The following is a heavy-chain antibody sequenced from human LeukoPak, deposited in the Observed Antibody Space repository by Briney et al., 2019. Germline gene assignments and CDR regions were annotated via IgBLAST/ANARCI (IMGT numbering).Heavy chain of an antibody. CDR2: MNPNSGNT. D-gene: IGHD3-10*01. V-gene: IGHV1-8*01. CDR1: GYIFTSYD. J-gene: IGHJ5*02. CDR3: ARGITLIRGLIITWFDP. Sequence: GASVKVSCKSSGYIFTSYDIYWVRQATGQGLEWMGWMNPNSGNTGYAQKFQGRVTMTTNTSISTAYMELSSLRSEDTAVYYCARGITLIRGLIITWFDPWGPGTLVAVSS.